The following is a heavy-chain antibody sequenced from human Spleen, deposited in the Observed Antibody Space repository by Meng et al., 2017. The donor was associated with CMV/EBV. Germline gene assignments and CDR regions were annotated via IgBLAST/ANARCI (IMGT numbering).Heavy chain of an antibody. CDR2: IYYSGAT. V-gene: IGHV4-31*03. CDR3: VRGKSHFDF. CDR1: GGSISRGGYY. Sequence: SLTCNVSGGSISRGGYYWSWIRQYPGGALEWIGYIYYSGATYYNPSLNSRATISIDTSKNQFSLNVKSMTAADTATYYCVRGKSHFDFWGQGTLVTVSS. J-gene: IGHJ4*02.